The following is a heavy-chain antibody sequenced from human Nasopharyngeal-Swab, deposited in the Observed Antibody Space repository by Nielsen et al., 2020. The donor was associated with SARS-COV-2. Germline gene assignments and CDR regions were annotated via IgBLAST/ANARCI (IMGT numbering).Heavy chain of an antibody. Sequence: GGSLRLSCAASGFTFSSYDMHWVRQATGKGLEWVSAIGTAGDTYYPGSVKGRFTISRENAKNSLYLQMNSPRAGDTAVYYCARALAPYSGYDYDYYYGMDVWGQGTTVTVSS. J-gene: IGHJ6*02. CDR1: GFTFSSYD. D-gene: IGHD5-12*01. CDR3: ARALAPYSGYDYDYYYGMDV. CDR2: IGTAGDT. V-gene: IGHV3-13*04.